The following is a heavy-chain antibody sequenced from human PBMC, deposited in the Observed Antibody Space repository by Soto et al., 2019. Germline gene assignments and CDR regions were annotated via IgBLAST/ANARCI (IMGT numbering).Heavy chain of an antibody. D-gene: IGHD4-4*01. CDR2: ISYDGSNE. CDR3: AKSLTTGVADADY. J-gene: IGHJ4*02. V-gene: IGHV3-30*18. CDR1: GFTFSSYG. Sequence: QVQLVESGGGVVQPGRSLRLSCAASGFTFSSYGMHWVRQAPGKGLEWVALISYDGSNEYYADSVKGRFTISRDNSKNTLYLQMNGLRAEDTAVFYWAKSLTTGVADADYWGQGTLVTVSS.